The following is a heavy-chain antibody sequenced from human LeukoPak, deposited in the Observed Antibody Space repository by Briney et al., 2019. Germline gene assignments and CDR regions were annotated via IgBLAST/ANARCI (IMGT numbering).Heavy chain of an antibody. Sequence: SETLPLTCTVSGGSISSYYWCWIRQPPGKGRAWIGYVYYSGSTNYNPSLKSRVTISVDTSKNQFSLKLSSVTAADTAVYYCARREDYGDNGWFDPWGQGTLVTVSS. CDR2: VYYSGST. D-gene: IGHD4-17*01. CDR3: ARREDYGDNGWFDP. V-gene: IGHV4-59*08. J-gene: IGHJ5*02. CDR1: GGSISSYY.